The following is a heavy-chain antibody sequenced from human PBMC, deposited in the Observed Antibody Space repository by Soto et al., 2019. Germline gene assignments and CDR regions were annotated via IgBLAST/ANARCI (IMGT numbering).Heavy chain of an antibody. J-gene: IGHJ6*03. V-gene: IGHV4-34*01. CDR1: GGSLSGYY. Sequence: SETLSLTCAVYGGSLSGYYWSWIRQPPGKGLEWIGEINHSGSTNYNPSLKSRVTISVDTSKNQFSLKLSSVTAADTAVYYCARGRVYCSSTSCYAWYMDVWGKGTTVTVSS. CDR3: ARGRVYCSSTSCYAWYMDV. D-gene: IGHD2-2*01. CDR2: INHSGST.